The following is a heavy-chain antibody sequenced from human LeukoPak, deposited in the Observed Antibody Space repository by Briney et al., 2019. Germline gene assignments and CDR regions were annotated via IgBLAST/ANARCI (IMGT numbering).Heavy chain of an antibody. V-gene: IGHV4-34*01. D-gene: IGHD3-10*01. J-gene: IGHJ5*02. CDR2: INHSGST. Sequence: TSETLSLTCAVYGGSFSGYYWSWIRQPPGKGLEWIGEINHSGSTNYNPSLKSRVTISVDTSKNQFSLKLSSVTAADTAVYYCARDRSYYGSGSSNWFDPWGQGTLVTVSS. CDR1: GGSFSGYY. CDR3: ARDRSYYGSGSSNWFDP.